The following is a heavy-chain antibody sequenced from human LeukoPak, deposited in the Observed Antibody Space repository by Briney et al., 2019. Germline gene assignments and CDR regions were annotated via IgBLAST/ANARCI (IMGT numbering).Heavy chain of an antibody. J-gene: IGHJ4*02. V-gene: IGHV4-39*07. D-gene: IGHD6-13*01. CDR3: ARQGSRWLGTFDY. Sequence: SETLSLTCTVSGGSISSSSYYWGWIRQPPGKGLEWIGSIYYSGSTYYNPSLKSRVTISVDTSKNQFSLKLSSVTAADTAVYYCARQGSRWLGTFDYWGQGTLVTVSS. CDR2: IYYSGST. CDR1: GGSISSSSYY.